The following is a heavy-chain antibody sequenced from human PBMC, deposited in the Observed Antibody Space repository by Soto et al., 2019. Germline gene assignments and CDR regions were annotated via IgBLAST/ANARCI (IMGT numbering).Heavy chain of an antibody. CDR1: GYTFTSYA. J-gene: IGHJ6*03. D-gene: IGHD5-12*01. V-gene: IGHV1-3*01. Sequence: ASVKVSCKASGYTFTSYAMHWVRQAPGQRLEWMGWINAGNGNTKYSQKFQGRVTITRDTSASTAYMELSSLRSEDTAVYYCARVGYSGHSIYYSWEYYYYMDVWGKGTTVTVSS. CDR2: INAGNGNT. CDR3: ARVGYSGHSIYYSWEYYYYMDV.